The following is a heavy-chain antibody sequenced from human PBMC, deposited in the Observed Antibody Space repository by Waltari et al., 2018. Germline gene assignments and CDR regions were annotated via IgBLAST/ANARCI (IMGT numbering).Heavy chain of an antibody. CDR3: ASSYYYGSGIMDY. CDR2: FYHSGST. D-gene: IGHD3-10*01. J-gene: IGHJ4*02. V-gene: IGHV4-4*02. CDR1: GGSISSSNW. Sequence: QVQLQESGPGLVKPSGTLSLTCAVSGGSISSSNWWSWVRQPPGKGVGWSGVFYHSGSTNYNQSLKSRDTISVDKSKNQFSLKLSSVTAADTAVYYCASSYYYGSGIMDYWGQGTLVTVSS.